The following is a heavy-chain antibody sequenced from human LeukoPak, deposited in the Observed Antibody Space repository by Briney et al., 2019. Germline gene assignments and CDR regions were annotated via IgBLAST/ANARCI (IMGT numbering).Heavy chain of an antibody. Sequence: PSETLSLTCTVSGYSISSGYYWVWIRQTPGKGLEWIGSIYRSGSTNYNPSLKSRVTISVDTSKNQFSLKVNSVTAADTALYYCARDRRGAYGDYATSYWGQGTLVTVSS. J-gene: IGHJ4*02. CDR3: ARDRRGAYGDYATSY. V-gene: IGHV4-38-2*02. D-gene: IGHD4-17*01. CDR1: GYSISSGYY. CDR2: IYRSGST.